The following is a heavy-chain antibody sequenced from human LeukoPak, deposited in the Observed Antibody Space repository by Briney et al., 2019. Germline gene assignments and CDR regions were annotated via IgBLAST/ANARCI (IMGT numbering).Heavy chain of an antibody. V-gene: IGHV4-59*08. CDR2: IYYSGST. Sequence: PSETLSLTCTVSGGSISSYYWSWIRQPPGKGLEWIGYIYYSGSTNYNPSLKSRVTISVDTSKNQFSLKLSSVTAADTAVYYCARTGEPGYYFDYWGQGTLVTVSS. J-gene: IGHJ4*02. D-gene: IGHD1-14*01. CDR1: GGSISSYY. CDR3: ARTGEPGYYFDY.